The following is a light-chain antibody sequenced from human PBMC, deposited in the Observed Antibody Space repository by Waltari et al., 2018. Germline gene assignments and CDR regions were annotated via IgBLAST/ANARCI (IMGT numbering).Light chain of an antibody. J-gene: IGLJ2*01. CDR3: TSRDSSDNHVL. V-gene: IGLV3-19*01. Sequence: SSELTQDPAVSVALGQTVRITCQGDSIRTYYVSWYQQRPGQAPVLVIYGKNNRPSGIPDRFSGSSSGNTASLTISGAQAEDEADYYCTSRDSSDNHVLFGGGTKLTVL. CDR1: SIRTYY. CDR2: GKN.